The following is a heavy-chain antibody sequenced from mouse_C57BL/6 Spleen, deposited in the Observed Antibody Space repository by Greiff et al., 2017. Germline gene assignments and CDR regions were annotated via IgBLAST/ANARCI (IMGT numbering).Heavy chain of an antibody. Sequence: VKLVESGPGLVAPSQSLSITCTVPGFSLTSYGVHWVRQPPGKGLVWLVVIWSDGRTTYNSALKSRLSISKDNSKSQVFLKMNSLQTDDTAMYYCARHRSNYLYAMDYGGQGTSGTVSS. V-gene: IGHV2-6-1*01. J-gene: IGHJ4*01. D-gene: IGHD2-5*01. CDR2: IWSDGRT. CDR1: GFSLTSYG. CDR3: ARHRSNYLYAMDY.